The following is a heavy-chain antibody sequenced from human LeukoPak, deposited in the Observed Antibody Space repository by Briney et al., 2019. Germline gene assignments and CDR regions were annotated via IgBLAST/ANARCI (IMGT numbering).Heavy chain of an antibody. D-gene: IGHD4-23*01. CDR1: GFTLSSYA. CDR2: ISYDGSDT. CDR3: ARDRATVVDF. V-gene: IGHV3-30*04. Sequence: GGSLRLSCAASGFTLSSYAMHWVRQAPGKGLEWVAVISYDGSDTYYADSVKGRFTISRDNSKNILYLQMNGLRVEDTAIYYCARDRATVVDFWGQGTLVTVAS. J-gene: IGHJ4*02.